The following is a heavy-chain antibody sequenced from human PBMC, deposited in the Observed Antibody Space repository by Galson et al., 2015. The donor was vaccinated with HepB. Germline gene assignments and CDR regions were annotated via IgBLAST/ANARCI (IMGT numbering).Heavy chain of an antibody. D-gene: IGHD3-10*01. Sequence: SLRLSCAASGFTFSSYSMNWVRQAPGKGLEWVSSISSSSSYIYYADSVKGRFTISRDNAKNSLYLQMNSLRDEDTAVYYCTSTYGSGSQPGYWGQGTLVTASS. J-gene: IGHJ4*02. CDR1: GFTFSSYS. CDR3: TSTYGSGSQPGY. V-gene: IGHV3-21*01. CDR2: ISSSSSYI.